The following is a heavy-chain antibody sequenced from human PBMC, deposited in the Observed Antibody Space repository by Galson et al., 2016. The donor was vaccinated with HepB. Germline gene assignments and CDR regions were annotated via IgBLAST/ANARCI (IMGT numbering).Heavy chain of an antibody. CDR1: GYSLIELS. V-gene: IGHV1-24*01. J-gene: IGHJ6*02. Sequence: SVKVSCKVSGYSLIELSMHWVRQAPGKGLEWMGGSDPEDGDTIYAQQFQGRVTISADESTRTAYMELRSLRSEDTAVYYCARSVTSIRLTDFYYTMDVWGLGTPVIVSS. CDR3: ARSVTSIRLTDFYYTMDV. D-gene: IGHD3-16*01. CDR2: SDPEDGDT.